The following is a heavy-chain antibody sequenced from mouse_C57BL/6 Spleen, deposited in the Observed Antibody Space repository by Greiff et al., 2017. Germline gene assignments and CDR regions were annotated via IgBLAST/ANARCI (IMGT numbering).Heavy chain of an antibody. D-gene: IGHD1-1*01. Sequence: VQLQQSGAELVRPGASVKLSCTASGFNIKDDYMHWVKQRPEQGLEWIGWIDPENGDTEYASKFQGKATITADTSSNTAYLQLSSLTSEDTAVYYCTFSLTTVVATGFDYWGQGTTLTVSS. V-gene: IGHV14-4*01. J-gene: IGHJ2*01. CDR1: GFNIKDDY. CDR3: TFSLTTVVATGFDY. CDR2: IDPENGDT.